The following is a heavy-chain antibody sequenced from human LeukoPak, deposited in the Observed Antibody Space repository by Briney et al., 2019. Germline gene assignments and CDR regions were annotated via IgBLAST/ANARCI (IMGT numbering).Heavy chain of an antibody. CDR2: IYTGGST. CDR3: ARDLGITY. Sequence: PGGSLRLSCAASGFTFSNNYMSWVRQAPGKGLEWVSVIYTGGSTYYADSVKGRFTISRDNSKNTLYLQMNSLRAEDTAVYYCARDLGITYWGQGTLVTVSS. CDR1: GFTFSNNY. D-gene: IGHD7-27*01. J-gene: IGHJ4*02. V-gene: IGHV3-66*01.